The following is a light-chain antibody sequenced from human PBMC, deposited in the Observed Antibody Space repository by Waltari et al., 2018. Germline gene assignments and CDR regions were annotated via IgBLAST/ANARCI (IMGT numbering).Light chain of an antibody. CDR1: PSVLYSSNNKNY. CDR3: QQYYSTPTWT. Sequence: DIVMTKSPDSVAVALGERATINCKSRPSVLYSSNNKNYLAWYQQKPGQPPKLPISWPSTRESGVPDRFSGSGSGTDFTLTISSLQAEDVAVYYCQQYYSTPTWTFGQGTKVEIK. J-gene: IGKJ1*01. V-gene: IGKV4-1*01. CDR2: WPS.